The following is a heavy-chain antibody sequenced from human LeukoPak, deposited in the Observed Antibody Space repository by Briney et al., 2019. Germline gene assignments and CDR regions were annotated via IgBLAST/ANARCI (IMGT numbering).Heavy chain of an antibody. CDR2: ISAYNGNT. V-gene: IGHV1-18*01. Sequence: ASVKVSCKASGYTFTSYGISWVRQAPGQGLEWMGWISAYNGNTNYAQKLQGRVTMTTDTSTSTAYMELRSLRSDDTAVYYCARDKQDDSSGYKNLALDYWGQGTLVTVSS. CDR3: ARDKQDDSSGYKNLALDY. D-gene: IGHD3-22*01. J-gene: IGHJ4*02. CDR1: GYTFTSYG.